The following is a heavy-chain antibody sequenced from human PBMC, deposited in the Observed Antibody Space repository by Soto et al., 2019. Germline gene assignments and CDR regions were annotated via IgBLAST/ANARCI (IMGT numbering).Heavy chain of an antibody. D-gene: IGHD7-27*01. CDR1: GYSFTNSW. Sequence: EVQLVPSGAEVKKPGESLKISCKAAGYSFTNSWIGWVCQMPGKGLEWVGIIYFADSDTRYSPSFQGQVTISVDKSIGTSYLQWSSLKASDTAIYYCAKTGVADWFDPWGQGTLVSVSS. CDR3: AKTGVADWFDP. J-gene: IGHJ5*02. CDR2: IYFADSDT. V-gene: IGHV5-51*03.